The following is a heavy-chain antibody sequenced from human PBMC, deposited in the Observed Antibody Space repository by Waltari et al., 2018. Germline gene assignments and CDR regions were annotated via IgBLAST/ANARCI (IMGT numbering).Heavy chain of an antibody. CDR1: GYSISSGYY. CDR2: IYHSGST. Sequence: QVQLKESGPGLVKPSETLSLTCAVSGYSISSGYYWGWIRQPPGKGLEWIGSIYHSGSTYYNPSLKSRVTISVDTSKNQFSLKLSSVTAADTAVYYCARTEQWLVYYFDYWGQGTLVTVSS. CDR3: ARTEQWLVYYFDY. J-gene: IGHJ4*02. D-gene: IGHD6-19*01. V-gene: IGHV4-38-2*01.